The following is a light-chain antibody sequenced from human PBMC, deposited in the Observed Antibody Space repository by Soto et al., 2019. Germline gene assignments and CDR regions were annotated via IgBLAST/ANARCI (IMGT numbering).Light chain of an antibody. Sequence: DIQMTQSPSFVSASVGDRVTITCRASQDISTWLAWYQQKPGRAPNLLIYTASSLHSGVPPRFSGSGSGTDFPLTISSLQPEDFAASYCQQANSCPYTFGQGTKLEIK. CDR1: QDISTW. J-gene: IGKJ2*01. CDR3: QQANSCPYT. CDR2: TAS. V-gene: IGKV1-12*01.